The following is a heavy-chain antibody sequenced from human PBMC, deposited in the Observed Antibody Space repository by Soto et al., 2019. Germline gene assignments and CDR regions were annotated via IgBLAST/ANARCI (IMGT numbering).Heavy chain of an antibody. Sequence: PSETLSLTCTVSGGSVTTGSYYWSWIRQPPGKGLEWIGYIYYSGSTNYNPSLKSRVTISVDTSKNQFSLKLSSVTAADTAVYYCARRGGYGSGSYRFFNWLDPWGQGTLVTVSS. CDR1: GGSVTTGSYY. CDR2: IYYSGST. D-gene: IGHD3-10*01. J-gene: IGHJ5*02. V-gene: IGHV4-61*01. CDR3: ARRGGYGSGSYRFFNWLDP.